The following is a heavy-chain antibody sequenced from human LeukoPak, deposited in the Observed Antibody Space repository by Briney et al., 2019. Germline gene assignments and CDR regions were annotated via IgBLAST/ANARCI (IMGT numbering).Heavy chain of an antibody. D-gene: IGHD3-22*01. V-gene: IGHV4-59*01. CDR2: IYYSGST. CDR3: ARAGTDYYDSSGYLSLFDY. CDR1: GGSISSYY. Sequence: PSETLSLTCTVSGGSISSYYWSWIRQSPGKGLEWIGYIYYSGSTNYNPSLKSRVTISVDTSKNQFSLKLSSVTAADTAVYYCARAGTDYYDSSGYLSLFDYWGQGTLVTVSS. J-gene: IGHJ4*02.